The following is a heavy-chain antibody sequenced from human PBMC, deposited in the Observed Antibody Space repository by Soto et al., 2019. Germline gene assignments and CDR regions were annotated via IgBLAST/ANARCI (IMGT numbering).Heavy chain of an antibody. Sequence: PSETLSLTCAVSGDSISSSYWWSWVRQPPGKGLEWIGEIYRDENTNYNWSLRSRVTISADKSKNQFSLNLSSVTAADTAMYDCSGRESSGGPFWGQGTTVTVSS. CDR1: GDSISSSYW. V-gene: IGHV4-4*02. CDR2: IYRDENT. CDR3: SGRESSGGPF. J-gene: IGHJ6*02. D-gene: IGHD3-22*01.